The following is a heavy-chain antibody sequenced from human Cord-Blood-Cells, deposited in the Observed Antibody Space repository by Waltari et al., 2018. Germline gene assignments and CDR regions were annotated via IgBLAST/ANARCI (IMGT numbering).Heavy chain of an antibody. V-gene: IGHV3-23*01. Sequence: EVQLLESGGGLVQPGGSLRLSCAASGFTFSSYAMSWVRQAPGKGLEWVSAISGSGGSTYDADSVKCRFTISRDNSKNTLYLQMNSLRAEDKAVYYCAKRTHRTRYYDFWSGYSPFDYWGQGTLVTVSS. CDR2: ISGSGGST. CDR3: AKRTHRTRYYDFWSGYSPFDY. CDR1: GFTFSSYA. D-gene: IGHD3-3*01. J-gene: IGHJ4*02.